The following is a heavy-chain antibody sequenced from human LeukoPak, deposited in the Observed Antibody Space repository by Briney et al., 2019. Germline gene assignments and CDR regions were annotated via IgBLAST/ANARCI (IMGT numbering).Heavy chain of an antibody. Sequence: GGSLRLSCAASGFTFSSYGMHWVRQAPGKGLEWVAFIRYDGSNKYYADSVKGRFTISRDNSKNTLYLQMKSLRAEDTAVYYCVRAHPYYDLLTHDDYYYMDVWGTGTTVTVSS. D-gene: IGHD3-9*01. CDR1: GFTFSSYG. V-gene: IGHV3-30*02. CDR2: IRYDGSNK. J-gene: IGHJ6*03. CDR3: VRAHPYYDLLTHDDYYYMDV.